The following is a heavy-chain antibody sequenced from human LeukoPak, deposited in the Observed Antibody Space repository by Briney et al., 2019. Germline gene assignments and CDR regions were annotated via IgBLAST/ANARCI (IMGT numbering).Heavy chain of an antibody. Sequence: SETLSPTCAVSGCSITSSSWWGWIRQPPGKGLEWIGYIYHSGTTYYNPSLQSRVTMSVDTSKNQFSLKLSSVTAVDTAVYYCARKENVYYYFDYWGQGTLVTVSS. CDR1: GCSITSSSW. V-gene: IGHV4-28*01. CDR3: ARKENVYYYFDY. D-gene: IGHD3-10*01. J-gene: IGHJ4*02. CDR2: IYHSGTT.